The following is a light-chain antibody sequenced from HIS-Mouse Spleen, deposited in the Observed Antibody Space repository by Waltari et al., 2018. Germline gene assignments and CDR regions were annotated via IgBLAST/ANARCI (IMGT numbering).Light chain of an antibody. CDR2: DVS. V-gene: IGLV2-14*03. J-gene: IGLJ2*01. CDR1: ITDVCGSYY. Sequence: QSALTQPPSVSGSPGQSITTPCTGTITDVCGSYYAASYQQHPGKAPKLMIYDVSNRPSGVSNRFSGSKSGNTASLTISGLQAEDEADYYCSSYTSSSTLVVFGGGTKLTVL. CDR3: SSYTSSSTLVV.